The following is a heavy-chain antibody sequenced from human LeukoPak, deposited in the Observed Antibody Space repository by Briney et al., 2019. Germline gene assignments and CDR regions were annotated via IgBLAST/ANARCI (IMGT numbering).Heavy chain of an antibody. V-gene: IGHV3-53*01. CDR1: GFTVSSNS. Sequence: PGGSLRLSCTVSGFTVSSNSMSWVRRAPGKGLEWVSFIYSGGKTHSSDSVKGRFTISRDNSKNTLYLQMSSLRAEDTAIYYCARRAGEYSHPYDYWGQGTLVTVSS. J-gene: IGHJ4*02. D-gene: IGHD2-15*01. CDR3: ARRAGEYSHPYDY. CDR2: IYSGGKT.